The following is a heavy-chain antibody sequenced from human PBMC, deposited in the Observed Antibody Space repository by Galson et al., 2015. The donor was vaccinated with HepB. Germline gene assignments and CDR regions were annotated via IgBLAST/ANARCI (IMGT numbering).Heavy chain of an antibody. Sequence: SVKVSCKASGGTFSSYAISWVRQAPGQGLEWMGIINPSGGSTSYAQKFQGRVTMTRDTSTSTVYMELSSLRSEDTAVYYCARDEHDYSNSKYYYYYYMDVWGKGTTVTVSS. CDR3: ARDEHDYSNSKYYYYYYMDV. V-gene: IGHV1-46*03. CDR2: INPSGGST. D-gene: IGHD4-11*01. CDR1: GGTFSSYA. J-gene: IGHJ6*03.